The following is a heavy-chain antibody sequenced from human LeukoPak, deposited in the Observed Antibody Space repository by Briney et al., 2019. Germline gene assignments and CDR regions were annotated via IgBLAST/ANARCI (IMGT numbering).Heavy chain of an antibody. V-gene: IGHV3-23*01. Sequence: GGSLRLSCAASGFTFRSYTMSWVRQTPGKRLEWVSTISGSGGSTYLADSVKGWFTISRDNSKNTLYLQMKSLRGEDTAVYYCSKDVVTAAIWGQGTLVTVSS. D-gene: IGHD4-23*01. CDR3: SKDVVTAAI. CDR2: ISGSGGST. CDR1: GFTFRSYT. J-gene: IGHJ4*02.